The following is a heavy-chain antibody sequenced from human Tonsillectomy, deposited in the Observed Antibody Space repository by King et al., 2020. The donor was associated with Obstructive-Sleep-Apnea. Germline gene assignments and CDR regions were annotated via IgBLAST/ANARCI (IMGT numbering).Heavy chain of an antibody. D-gene: IGHD2-2*01. CDR2: IIPILGIA. Sequence: GQLVQSGAEVKKPGSSVKVSCKASGGTFSSYAISWVRQAPGQGLEWMGGIIPILGIANYAQKFQGRVTITADKSTSTAYMELSSLRSEDTAVYYCARGDYCSSTRCYAGGLGLLHFDYWGQGTLVTVSS. J-gene: IGHJ4*02. CDR3: ARGDYCSSTRCYAGGLGLLHFDY. V-gene: IGHV1-69*10. CDR1: GGTFSSYA.